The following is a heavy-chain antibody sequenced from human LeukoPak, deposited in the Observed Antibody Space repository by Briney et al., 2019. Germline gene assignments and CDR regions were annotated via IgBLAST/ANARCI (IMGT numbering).Heavy chain of an antibody. V-gene: IGHV3-48*02. Sequence: PGGSLRLSCAASGSTFSSYRMNWVRQAPGKGLEWVSYISSSSSTIYYADSVKGRFTISRDNAKNSLYLQMNSLRDEDTAVYYCTRDYSASGSHDYWGQGTLVTVSS. CDR2: ISSSSSTI. J-gene: IGHJ4*02. CDR3: TRDYSASGSHDY. D-gene: IGHD3-10*01. CDR1: GSTFSSYR.